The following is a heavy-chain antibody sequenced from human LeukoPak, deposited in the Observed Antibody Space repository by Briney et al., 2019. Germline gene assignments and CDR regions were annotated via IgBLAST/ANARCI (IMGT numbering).Heavy chain of an antibody. CDR2: ISGSGGST. D-gene: IGHD6-19*01. J-gene: IGHJ2*01. CDR3: AKAPSSGWYSYWYFDL. Sequence: GGSLRLSCAASGFTFSSYAMSWVRQAPGKGLEWVSAISGSGGSTYYADSVKGRFTISRDNSKNTLYLQMNSLRAEDTAVYYCAKAPSSGWYSYWYFDLWGRGTLVTVSS. CDR1: GFTFSSYA. V-gene: IGHV3-23*01.